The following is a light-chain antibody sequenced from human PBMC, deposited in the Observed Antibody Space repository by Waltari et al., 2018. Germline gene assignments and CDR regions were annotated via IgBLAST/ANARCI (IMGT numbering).Light chain of an antibody. J-gene: IGLJ2*01. CDR3: SSFTSISTLV. CDR1: SSDICGYNY. V-gene: IGLV2-14*03. CDR2: DVT. Sequence: QSALTQPASVSGSPGQSITISCTGTSSDICGYNYVSWYQQHPGKAPKLIIYDVTNRPSGVSNRFSGSKSGNTASLTISGLQAEDEGDYYCSSFTSISTLVFGGGTKLTVL.